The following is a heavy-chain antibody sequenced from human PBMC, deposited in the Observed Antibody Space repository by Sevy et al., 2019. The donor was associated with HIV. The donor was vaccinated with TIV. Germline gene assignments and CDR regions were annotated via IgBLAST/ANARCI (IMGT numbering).Heavy chain of an antibody. CDR2: IKSRADNGTT. CDR3: ATDPVLMVWTTTSRLMCPFDF. CDR1: EFTFRNAW. J-gene: IGHJ4*02. V-gene: IGHV3-15*01. Sequence: GGSLRLSCAASEFTFRNAWMSWVRQAPGKGLEWVGRIKSRADNGTTHYADSVRGRFTISRDDSKNMLYLQMNSLKTEHTAVYYCATDPVLMVWTTTSRLMCPFDFWGQGTLVTVSS. D-gene: IGHD2-8*01.